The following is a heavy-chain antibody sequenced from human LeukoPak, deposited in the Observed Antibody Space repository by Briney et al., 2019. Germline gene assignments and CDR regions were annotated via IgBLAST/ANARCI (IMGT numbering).Heavy chain of an antibody. CDR2: IKQDGSEK. CDR1: GFTFSRYW. J-gene: IGHJ6*03. Sequence: GGSLRVSCAVSGFTFSRYWMSWVRQAPGKGLEWVANIKQDGSEKYYVDSVKGRFTISRDNAKNSLYLQMNSLRAEDTAVYYCARVSVPAAMTYYYYYMDVWGKGTTVTVSS. CDR3: ARVSVPAAMTYYYYYMDV. V-gene: IGHV3-7*01. D-gene: IGHD2-2*01.